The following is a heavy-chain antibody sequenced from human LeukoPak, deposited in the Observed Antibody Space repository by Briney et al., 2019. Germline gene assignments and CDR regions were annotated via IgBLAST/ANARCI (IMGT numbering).Heavy chain of an antibody. CDR3: ASKRYCRGGNCYNHLQH. CDR1: GGTFSSYA. V-gene: IGHV1-69*05. Sequence: SVKVSCKASGGTFSSYAISWVRQAPGQGLEWMGRINPIFGAANYAQKFQGRVTITTDKSTSTAYMELSSLRSEDTAVYYCASKRYCRGGNCYNHLQHWGQGTLVTVSS. CDR2: INPIFGAA. D-gene: IGHD2-15*01. J-gene: IGHJ1*01.